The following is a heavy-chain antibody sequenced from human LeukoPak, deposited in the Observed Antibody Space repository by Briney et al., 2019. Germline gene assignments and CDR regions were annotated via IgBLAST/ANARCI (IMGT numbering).Heavy chain of an antibody. D-gene: IGHD2-8*01. V-gene: IGHV3-48*03. CDR2: ISSSGSTI. Sequence: GGSLRLSCAASGFTFSSYEMNWVRQAPGKGLEWVSYISSSGSTIYYADSVKGRFTISRDNSKNTLYLQMNSLRAEETAVYYCAKTEHTRIVLMVYAIGSEYFQHWGQGTLVTVSS. CDR3: AKTEHTRIVLMVYAIGSEYFQH. J-gene: IGHJ1*01. CDR1: GFTFSSYE.